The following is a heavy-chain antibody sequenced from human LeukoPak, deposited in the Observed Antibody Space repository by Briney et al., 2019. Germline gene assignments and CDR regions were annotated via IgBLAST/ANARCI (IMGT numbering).Heavy chain of an antibody. CDR3: ARVTSAARRLFDY. V-gene: IGHV3-48*01. CDR2: ISSSSSTI. D-gene: IGHD6-6*01. J-gene: IGHJ4*02. CDR1: GFTFSSYS. Sequence: GGSLRLSCAASGFTFSSYSMNWVRQAPGKGLEWVSYISSSSSTIYYADSVKGRFTISRDNAKNSLYLQMNSLRAEDTAVYYCARVTSAARRLFDYWGQGTLVTVSS.